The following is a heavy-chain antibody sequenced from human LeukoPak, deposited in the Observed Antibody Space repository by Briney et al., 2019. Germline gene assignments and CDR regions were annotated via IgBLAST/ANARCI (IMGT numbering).Heavy chain of an antibody. CDR3: ARDAYYGSGSYYYY. J-gene: IGHJ4*02. Sequence: GRSLRLSCAASGFTFSSYGMHWVRQAPGKGREWVAVIWYDGSNKYYADSVKGRFTISRDNSKNTLYLQMNSLRAEDTAVYYCARDAYYGSGSYYYYWGQGTLVTVSS. CDR1: GFTFSSYG. CDR2: IWYDGSNK. V-gene: IGHV3-33*01. D-gene: IGHD3-10*01.